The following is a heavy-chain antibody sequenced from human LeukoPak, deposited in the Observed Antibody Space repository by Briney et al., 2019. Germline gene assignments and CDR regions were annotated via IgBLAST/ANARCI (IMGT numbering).Heavy chain of an antibody. CDR3: ASKGAVGAPGDY. CDR2: IIPIFGTA. V-gene: IGHV1-69*01. Sequence: VASVKVSCKASGGTFSSYAISWVRQAPGQGLEWMGGIIPIFGTANYAQKFQGRVTITADESTGTAYMELSSLRSEDTAVYYCASKGAVGAPGDYWGQGTLVTVSS. D-gene: IGHD1-26*01. CDR1: GGTFSSYA. J-gene: IGHJ4*02.